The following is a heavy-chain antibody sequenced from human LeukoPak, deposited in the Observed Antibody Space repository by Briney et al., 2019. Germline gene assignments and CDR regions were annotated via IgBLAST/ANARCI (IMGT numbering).Heavy chain of an antibody. Sequence: GRSLRLSCAASGFTFSSYGMHWVRQAPGKGLEWAAVIWYDGSNKYYADSVKGRFTISRDNSKNTLYLQMNSLRAEDTAVYYCARAHPYNWNLFDYWGQGTLVTVSS. D-gene: IGHD1-20*01. CDR3: ARAHPYNWNLFDY. CDR2: IWYDGSNK. CDR1: GFTFSSYG. J-gene: IGHJ4*02. V-gene: IGHV3-33*01.